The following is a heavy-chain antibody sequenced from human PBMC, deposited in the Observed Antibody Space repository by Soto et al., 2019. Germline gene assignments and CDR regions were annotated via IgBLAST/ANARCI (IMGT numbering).Heavy chain of an antibody. CDR1: GFTFSIYG. D-gene: IGHD6-13*01. J-gene: IGHJ4*02. CDR3: AKTILRAAAGTGYFNY. Sequence: EVQLLESGGGLVQPGGSLRLSCAASGFTFSIYGMSWVRQAPGKGLEWVSAVSGGGGSTYYADSVKGRFTVSRDNSKNTLYLQINSLRAEDTAIYYCAKTILRAAAGTGYFNYWGQGTLVTVSS. V-gene: IGHV3-23*01. CDR2: VSGGGGST.